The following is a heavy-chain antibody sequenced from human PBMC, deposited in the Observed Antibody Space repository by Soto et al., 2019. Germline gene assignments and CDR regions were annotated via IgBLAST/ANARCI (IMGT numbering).Heavy chain of an antibody. CDR3: AKGGGNYDFWSGYRNWFDP. CDR1: GGSISSGGYY. Sequence: QVQLQESGPGLVKPSQTLSLTCTVSGGSISSGGYYWSWIRQHPGKGLEGIGYIYYSGSTYYNPSLKSRVTISVDTSKNQFSLKLSSVTAADTAVYYCAKGGGNYDFWSGYRNWFDPWGQGTLVTVSS. D-gene: IGHD3-3*01. V-gene: IGHV4-31*03. CDR2: IYYSGST. J-gene: IGHJ5*02.